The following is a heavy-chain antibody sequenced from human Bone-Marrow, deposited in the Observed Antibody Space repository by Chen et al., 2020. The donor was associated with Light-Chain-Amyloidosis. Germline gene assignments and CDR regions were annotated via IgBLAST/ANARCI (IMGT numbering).Heavy chain of an antibody. J-gene: IGHJ4*02. V-gene: IGHV3-7*01. CDR3: ARESSVAAPYYLDY. D-gene: IGHD6-25*01. CDR2: IREDGNEK. CDR1: GFTFSRCF. Sequence: EVRLVESGGGLVQPGGSLRLSCAASGFTFSRCFMSWVRQAPGKGLEWVANIREDGNEKYYVQSVKGRFTISRDNAKNAVYLQMHSLGAEDSAIYFCARESSVAAPYYLDYWGQGIRVTVSA.